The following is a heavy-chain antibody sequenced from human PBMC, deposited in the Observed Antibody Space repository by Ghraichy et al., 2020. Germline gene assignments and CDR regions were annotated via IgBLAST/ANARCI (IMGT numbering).Heavy chain of an antibody. Sequence: GSLRLSCAASGFTFSSYSMNWVRQAPGRGLEWVSYIDDSSTTIYYADSLKGRFTVSRDNAKNSLYLQINSLRNEDTAVYYCARAQRVVPFDFWGQGTLVTVSS. CDR3: ARAQRVVPFDF. D-gene: IGHD3-3*01. J-gene: IGHJ4*02. CDR1: GFTFSSYS. CDR2: IDDSSTTI. V-gene: IGHV3-48*02.